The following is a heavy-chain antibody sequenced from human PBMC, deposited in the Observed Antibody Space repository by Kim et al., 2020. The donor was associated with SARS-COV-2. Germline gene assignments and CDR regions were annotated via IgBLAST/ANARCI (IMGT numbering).Heavy chain of an antibody. J-gene: IGHJ4*02. CDR2: ISGSGGST. V-gene: IGHV3-23*01. D-gene: IGHD3-10*01. CDR3: AICKEAGSYYGSGSYYSPLDY. Sequence: GGSLRLSCAASGFTFSSYAMSWVRQAPGKGLEWVSAISGSGGSTYYADSVKGRFTISRDNSKNTLYLQMNSLRAEDTAVYYCAICKEAGSYYGSGSYYSPLDYWGQGTLVTVSS. CDR1: GFTFSSYA.